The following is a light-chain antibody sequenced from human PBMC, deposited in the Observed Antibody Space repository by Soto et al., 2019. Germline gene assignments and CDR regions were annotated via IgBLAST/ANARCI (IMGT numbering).Light chain of an antibody. CDR2: DVS. V-gene: IGLV2-14*01. CDR1: SSDVGAYNY. Sequence: QSALTQPASVSGSPGPSITISCTGTSSDVGAYNYVSWYQQHPGKAPKLMIYDVSNRPSGVSNRFSGSKSGNAASLTISGLQAEDEADYYCSSYTSSTPVVFGGGTKLTVL. J-gene: IGLJ2*01. CDR3: SSYTSSTPVV.